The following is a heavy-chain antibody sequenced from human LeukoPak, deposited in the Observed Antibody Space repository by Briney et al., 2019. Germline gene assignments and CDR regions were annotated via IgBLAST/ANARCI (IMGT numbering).Heavy chain of an antibody. J-gene: IGHJ4*02. CDR3: AKDTPFDY. V-gene: IGHV3-30*18. CDR2: ISYDGSNK. Sequence: GGSLRLSCAASGFTFSSYGMHWVRQAPGKGLEWVAVISYDGSNKYYADSVKGRFTISRDNSKNTLYLQMNSLRAEDTAVYYCAKDTPFDYWGQGTQVTVSS. CDR1: GFTFSSYG.